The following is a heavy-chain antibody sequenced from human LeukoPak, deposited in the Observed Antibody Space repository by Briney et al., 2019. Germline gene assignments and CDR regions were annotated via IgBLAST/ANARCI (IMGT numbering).Heavy chain of an antibody. CDR1: GFTVSSNE. Sequence: GGSLRLSCAASGFTVSSNEMSWVRQAPGKGLEWVSSISNGAGSTYYADSVRGRFSISRDNSKNTVSLQMNSLRAEDTAIYYCAKDLVTGSLDYWGQGTLVTVSS. D-gene: IGHD3-10*01. V-gene: IGHV3-23*01. CDR2: ISNGAGST. CDR3: AKDLVTGSLDY. J-gene: IGHJ4*02.